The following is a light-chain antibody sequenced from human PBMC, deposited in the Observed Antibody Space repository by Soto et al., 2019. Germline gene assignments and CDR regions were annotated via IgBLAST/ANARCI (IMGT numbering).Light chain of an antibody. CDR3: QSYDSSLSDWV. Sequence: QSVLTQPPSVSGAPGQRVTISCTGSSSNIGSGYDVHWYQQLPGTAPKLLIYGNTNRPSGVPDRFSGSKSGTSASLAITGLQGEDEADYYWQSYDSSLSDWVFGGGTKLTVL. J-gene: IGLJ3*02. CDR2: GNT. V-gene: IGLV1-40*01. CDR1: SSNIGSGYD.